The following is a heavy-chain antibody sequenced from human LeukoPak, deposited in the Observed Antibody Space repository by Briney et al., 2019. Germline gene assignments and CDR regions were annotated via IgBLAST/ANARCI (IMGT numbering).Heavy chain of an antibody. CDR3: ARRDSSGWYVFDY. V-gene: IGHV1-3*01. Sequence: ASVKVSCKASGYTFTSYAMHWVRQAPGQRLEWMGWINAGNGNTKYSQKFQRRVTITRDTSASTAYMELSSLRSEDTAVYYCARRDSSGWYVFDYWGQGTLVTVSS. CDR2: INAGNGNT. J-gene: IGHJ4*02. D-gene: IGHD6-19*01. CDR1: GYTFTSYA.